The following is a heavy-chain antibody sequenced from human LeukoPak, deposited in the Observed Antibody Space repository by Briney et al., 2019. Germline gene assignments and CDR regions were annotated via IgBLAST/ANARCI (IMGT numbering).Heavy chain of an antibody. CDR3: ARDIVVVPAAYYYGMDV. V-gene: IGHV4-4*02. CDR1: GGSISSSNW. D-gene: IGHD2-2*01. Sequence: SETLSLTCAVSGGSISSSNWWSWVRQPPGKGLEWIGEIYHSGSTNYNPSLKSRVTISVDKSKNQFSLKLSSVTAADTAVYYCARDIVVVPAAYYYGMDVWGQGTTVTVSS. J-gene: IGHJ6*02. CDR2: IYHSGST.